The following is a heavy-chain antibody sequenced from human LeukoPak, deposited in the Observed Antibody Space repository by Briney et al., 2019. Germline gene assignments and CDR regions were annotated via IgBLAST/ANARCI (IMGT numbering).Heavy chain of an antibody. CDR1: GFNFSSHS. CDR2: ITPDGSET. V-gene: IGHV3-7*01. J-gene: IGHJ4*02. D-gene: IGHD6-19*01. CDR3: ARGSGWYFY. Sequence: GGSLRLSCTASGFNFSSHSKSWVGPATGKGLEWVANITPDGSETYYVDSVKGRFTISRDNAKDSLYLQMNSLRAEDTAVYYCARGSGWYFYWGQGTLVTAS.